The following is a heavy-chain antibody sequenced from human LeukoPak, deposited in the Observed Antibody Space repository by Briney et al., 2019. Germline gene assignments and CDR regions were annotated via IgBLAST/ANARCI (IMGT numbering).Heavy chain of an antibody. D-gene: IGHD3-3*01. J-gene: IGHJ4*02. Sequence: GGSLRLSCAASGFAFNTHSIDWVRQAPGKGLEWFSYISSSSSNIYYADSVMGRFTISRDNANNLVFLQMNSLRAEDTAVYYCARVGRSGYSLDYWGQGTLVTVSS. CDR1: GFAFNTHS. V-gene: IGHV3-48*04. CDR2: ISSSSSNI. CDR3: ARVGRSGYSLDY.